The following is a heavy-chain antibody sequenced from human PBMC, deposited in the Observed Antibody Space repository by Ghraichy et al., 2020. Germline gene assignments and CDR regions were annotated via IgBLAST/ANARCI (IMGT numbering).Heavy chain of an antibody. J-gene: IGHJ2*01. Sequence: SETLSLTCTVSGGSISSYYWSWIRQPPGKGLEWIGYIYYSGSTNYNPSLKSRVTISVDTSKNQFSLKLSSVTAADTAVYYCARVDYADDWYFDLWGRGTLVTVSS. CDR3: ARVDYADDWYFDL. V-gene: IGHV4-59*01. D-gene: IGHD4-17*01. CDR2: IYYSGST. CDR1: GGSISSYY.